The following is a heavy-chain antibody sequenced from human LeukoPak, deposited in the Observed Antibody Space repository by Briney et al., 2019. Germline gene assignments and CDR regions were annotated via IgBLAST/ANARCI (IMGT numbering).Heavy chain of an antibody. J-gene: IGHJ4*02. D-gene: IGHD3-16*01. CDR3: VKDRDHWGSMEY. CDR2: ISGRGGST. CDR1: GFTVSNNY. V-gene: IGHV3-23*01. Sequence: PGGSLRLSCAASGFTVSNNYMTWVRQAPGEGLEWVSAISGRGGSTYYADSVKGRFTISRDNSKNTLYLQLNSLRADDTAVYYCVKDRDHWGSMEYWGQGTLVTVSS.